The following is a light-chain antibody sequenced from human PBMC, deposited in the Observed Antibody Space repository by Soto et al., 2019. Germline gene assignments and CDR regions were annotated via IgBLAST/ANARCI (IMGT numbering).Light chain of an antibody. CDR3: ASWDDSLSGVV. J-gene: IGLJ2*01. V-gene: IGLV1-47*01. Sequence: QSALTQPPSASGTPGQRVTISCSGGSSNIGNNFVYWYQQLPATAPKLLIYRNNQRPSGVPDRFSGSKSGTSASLAISGLRSEDEADYYCASWDDSLSGVVFGGGTKLTVL. CDR2: RNN. CDR1: SSNIGNNF.